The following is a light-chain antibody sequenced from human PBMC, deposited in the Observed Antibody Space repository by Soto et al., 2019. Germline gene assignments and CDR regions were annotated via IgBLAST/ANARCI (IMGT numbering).Light chain of an antibody. J-gene: IGKJ1*01. CDR2: DAS. V-gene: IGKV1-5*01. CDR1: QSVSIW. CDR3: QQYHEYW. Sequence: DIHLTQSPSTLSASLGDRVTITCRASQSVSIWLACYRHKPGKAPEVLVWDASSLQRGVPARFSGSGSGTEFTLTISSLQPDDFATYYCQQYHEYWFGQGTKVDI.